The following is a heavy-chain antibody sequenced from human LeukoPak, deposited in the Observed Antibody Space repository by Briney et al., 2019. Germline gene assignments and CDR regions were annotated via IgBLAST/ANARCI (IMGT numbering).Heavy chain of an antibody. J-gene: IGHJ3*02. CDR1: GFSIRSYE. D-gene: IGHD2-2*01. V-gene: IGHV3-48*03. Sequence: TGGSLRLSCAASGFSIRSYEMNWARQAPGKGLEWVSYISSSGSTIYYADSVKGRFTISRDNAKNSLYLQMNSLRAEDTAVYYCAKDYRYCSSTSCYGDDAFDIWGQGTMVTVSS. CDR3: AKDYRYCSSTSCYGDDAFDI. CDR2: ISSSGSTI.